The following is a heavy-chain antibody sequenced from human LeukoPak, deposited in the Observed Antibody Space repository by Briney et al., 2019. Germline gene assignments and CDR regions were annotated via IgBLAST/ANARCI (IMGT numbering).Heavy chain of an antibody. CDR2: IRYDGSNK. J-gene: IGHJ4*02. D-gene: IGHD5-12*01. Sequence: GGSLRLSCAASGFTFSSYGMHWVRQAPGKGLEWVAFIRYDGSNKYYADSVKGRFTISRDNSKNTLYLQMNSLRAEDTAVYYCAKGIVGYSGYLDYWGQGTLVTVSS. V-gene: IGHV3-30*02. CDR3: AKGIVGYSGYLDY. CDR1: GFTFSSYG.